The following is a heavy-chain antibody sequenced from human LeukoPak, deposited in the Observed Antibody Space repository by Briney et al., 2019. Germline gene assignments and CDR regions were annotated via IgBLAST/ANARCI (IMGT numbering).Heavy chain of an antibody. CDR2: MSYDGSHK. CDR3: ARDVGGYAFDY. J-gene: IGHJ4*02. V-gene: IGHV3-30*04. CDR1: GFTFSTYA. D-gene: IGHD5-12*01. Sequence: GGSLRLSCAASGFTFSTYAMHWVRQAPGKGLEWVAVMSYDGSHKYHADSVRGRFTISRDNSKNTVYLQVNSLRAEDTAIYYCARDVGGYAFDYWGQGTLVTVSS.